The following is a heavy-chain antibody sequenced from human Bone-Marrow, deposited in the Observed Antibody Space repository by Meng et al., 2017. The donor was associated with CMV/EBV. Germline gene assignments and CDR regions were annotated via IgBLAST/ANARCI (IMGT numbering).Heavy chain of an antibody. J-gene: IGHJ6*02. CDR3: ARDFSSSRDFYYYGMDV. D-gene: IGHD6-6*01. CDR1: GYTFTSYY. Sequence: ASVKVSCKASGYTFTSYYMHWVRQAPGQGLEWMGIINPSGGSTSYAQKFQGRVTMTRDTSTSTVYMELSSLRSEDTAVYYCARDFSSSRDFYYYGMDVWVQGTTVTVSS. CDR2: INPSGGST. V-gene: IGHV1-46*01.